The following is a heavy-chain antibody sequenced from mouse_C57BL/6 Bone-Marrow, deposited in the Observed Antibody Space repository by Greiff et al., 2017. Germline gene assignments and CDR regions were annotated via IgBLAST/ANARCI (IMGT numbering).Heavy chain of an antibody. CDR1: GFTFSDYY. CDR3: ARDGGYGSRYWYFDV. CDR2: INYDVIST. D-gene: IGHD1-1*01. J-gene: IGHJ1*03. Sequence: EVKLVESEGGLVQPGSSMKLSCPASGFTFSDYYLAWVRQVPEKGLDCVATINYDVISTYSLDSLKGRLIISRDNAKNSLYLQMSSLKSEDTATYYCARDGGYGSRYWYFDVWGTGTTVTVSS. V-gene: IGHV5-16*01.